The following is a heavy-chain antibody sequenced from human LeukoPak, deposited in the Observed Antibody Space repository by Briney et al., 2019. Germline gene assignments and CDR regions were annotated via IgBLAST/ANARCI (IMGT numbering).Heavy chain of an antibody. CDR3: ARRIYYDILTGYTDAFDI. Sequence: SETLSLTCAVYGGSLSGYYWSWIRQPPGKGLEWIGEINHSGSTNYNPSLKSRVTISVDTSKNQFSLKLSSVTAADTAVYYCARRIYYDILTGYTDAFDIWGQGTMVTVSS. CDR1: GGSLSGYY. D-gene: IGHD3-9*01. CDR2: INHSGST. J-gene: IGHJ3*02. V-gene: IGHV4-34*01.